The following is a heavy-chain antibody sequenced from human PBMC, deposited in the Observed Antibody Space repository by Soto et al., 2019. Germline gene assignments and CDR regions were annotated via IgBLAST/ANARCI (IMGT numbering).Heavy chain of an antibody. CDR3: ARDPPATRHGMDV. V-gene: IGHV3-53*01. CDR2: IYSGGST. CDR1: WFTVSSNY. J-gene: IGHJ6*02. Sequence: GGSLRLSCAASWFTVSSNYMSWVRQAPGKGLEWVSVIYSGGSTYYADSVRGRFTISRDNSKNTLYLQMKSLRAEDTAVYYCARDPPATRHGMDVWGQGTTVTVSS.